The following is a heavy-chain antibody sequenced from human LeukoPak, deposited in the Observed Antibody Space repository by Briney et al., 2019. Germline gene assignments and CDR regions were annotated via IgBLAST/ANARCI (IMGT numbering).Heavy chain of an antibody. CDR2: INHSGST. D-gene: IGHD1-7*01. Sequence: SETLSLTCTVSGDSISSYYWSWIRQPAGKGLEWIGEINHSGSTNYNPSLKSRVTISVDTSKNQFSLKLSSVTAADTAVYFCARGNYDYFDSWGQGTLVTVSS. V-gene: IGHV4-34*01. CDR1: GDSISSYY. J-gene: IGHJ4*02. CDR3: ARGNYDYFDS.